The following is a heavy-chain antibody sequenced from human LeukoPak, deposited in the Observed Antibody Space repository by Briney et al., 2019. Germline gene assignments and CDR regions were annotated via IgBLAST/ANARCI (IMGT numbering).Heavy chain of an antibody. CDR2: ISYDGSNK. CDR3: ARDLPPGYSEATYYYDSSGLGY. D-gene: IGHD3-22*01. CDR1: GFTFSSYA. Sequence: GGSLRLSRAASGFTFSSYAMHWVRQAPGKGLEWVAVISYDGSNKYYADSVKGRFTISRDNSKNTLYLQMNSLRAEDTAVYYCARDLPPGYSEATYYYDSSGLGYWGQGTLVTVSS. V-gene: IGHV3-30-3*01. J-gene: IGHJ4*02.